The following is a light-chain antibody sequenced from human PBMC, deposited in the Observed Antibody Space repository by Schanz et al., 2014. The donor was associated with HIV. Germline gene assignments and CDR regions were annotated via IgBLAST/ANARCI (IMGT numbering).Light chain of an antibody. CDR2: EVT. J-gene: IGLJ2*01. CDR3: CSYAGSSTFVV. V-gene: IGLV2-8*01. CDR1: NSDVGGHNY. Sequence: QSALTQPPSASGSPGQSVTISCTGTNSDVGGHNYVSWFQQHPGKAPRLIIYEVTKRPSGVPDRFSGSKSGNTASLIVSGLQAEDEAEYYCCSYAGSSTFVVFGGGTKLTVL.